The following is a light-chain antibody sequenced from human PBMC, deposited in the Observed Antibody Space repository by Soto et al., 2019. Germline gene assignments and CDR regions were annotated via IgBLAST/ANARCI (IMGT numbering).Light chain of an antibody. J-gene: IGLJ3*02. CDR1: NSNIGSNT. V-gene: IGLV1-44*01. CDR3: AAWDGSLNGWV. CDR2: NND. Sequence: QSVLTQAPSASGTPGQRVTISGSGSNSNIGSNTVSWYQQVPGTAPKVLIYNNDQRPSGVPDRLSGSNSGTSASLAIGGLQSEDEADYYCAAWDGSLNGWVFGGGTKLTVL.